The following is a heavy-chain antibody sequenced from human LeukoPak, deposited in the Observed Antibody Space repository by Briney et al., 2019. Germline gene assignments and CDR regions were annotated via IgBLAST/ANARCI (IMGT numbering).Heavy chain of an antibody. CDR3: ATLRRYSSGCS. CDR2: INRSAST. D-gene: IGHD6-19*01. Sequence: PSETLSLTCVLYGGSSTNYFWSWIRQPPGKGLEWIGEINRSASTNYNPSLKSRVTISVDTSKNQFSLKLSSVAAADTAVYYCATLRRYSSGCSWGQGTLVTVSS. CDR1: GGSSTNYF. J-gene: IGHJ5*02. V-gene: IGHV4-34*01.